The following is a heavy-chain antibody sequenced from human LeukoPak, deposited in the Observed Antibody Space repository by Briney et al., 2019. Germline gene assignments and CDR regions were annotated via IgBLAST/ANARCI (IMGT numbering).Heavy chain of an antibody. V-gene: IGHV1-69*13. D-gene: IGHD2-2*01. CDR2: IIPIFGTA. J-gene: IGHJ4*02. CDR3: ARNPAHDYFDY. Sequence: ASVEVSCKASGGTFSSYAISWVRQAPGQGLEWMGGIIPIFGTANYAQKFQGRVTITADESTSTAYMELSSLRSEDTAVYYCARNPAHDYFDYWGQGTLVTVSS. CDR1: GGTFSSYA.